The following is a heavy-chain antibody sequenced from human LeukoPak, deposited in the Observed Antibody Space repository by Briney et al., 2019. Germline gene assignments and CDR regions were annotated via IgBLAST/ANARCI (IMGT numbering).Heavy chain of an antibody. J-gene: IGHJ4*02. D-gene: IGHD4-17*01. CDR1: GFTFSSYA. CDR2: IYSGGST. V-gene: IGHV3-66*01. Sequence: GGSLRLSCAASGFTFSSYAMHWVRQAPGKGLEWVSVIYSGGSTYYADSVKGRFTISRDNSKNTLYLQMNSLRAGDTAVYYCARDLRSAIDYWGQGTLVTVSS. CDR3: ARDLRSAIDY.